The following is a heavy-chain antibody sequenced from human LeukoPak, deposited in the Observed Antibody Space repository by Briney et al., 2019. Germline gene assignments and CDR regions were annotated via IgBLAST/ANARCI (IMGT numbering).Heavy chain of an antibody. CDR1: GGSISSSSYY. Sequence: SETLSLTCTVSGGSISSSSYYWGWIRQPPGKGLEWIGSIYYSGSTYYNPSLKSRVTISVDTSKNQFSLKLSSVTATDTAVYYCARTDSKSYSRGWYNYWGHGTLVTVSS. CDR2: IYYSGST. V-gene: IGHV4-39*01. J-gene: IGHJ4*01. CDR3: ARTDSKSYSRGWYNY. D-gene: IGHD6-19*01.